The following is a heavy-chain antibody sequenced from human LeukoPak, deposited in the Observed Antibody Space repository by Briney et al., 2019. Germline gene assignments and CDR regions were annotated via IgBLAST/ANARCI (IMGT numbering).Heavy chain of an antibody. CDR1: GFTFTTYA. CDR3: AKDGLWFGESQYYFDY. D-gene: IGHD3-10*01. CDR2: ITSNGGNT. Sequence: PGGSLRLSCVASGFTFTTYAMSWVRQTPGKGLEWVATITSNGGNTYYADSVKGRFTISRDNSNNTLYLHLHSLRVEDTAVYYCAKDGLWFGESQYYFDYWGQGTLVTVSS. V-gene: IGHV3-23*01. J-gene: IGHJ4*02.